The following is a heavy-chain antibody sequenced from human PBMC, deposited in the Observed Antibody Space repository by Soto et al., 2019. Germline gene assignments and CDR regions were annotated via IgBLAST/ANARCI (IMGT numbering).Heavy chain of an antibody. J-gene: IGHJ3*02. CDR2: IKSKTDGGTT. V-gene: IGHV3-15*01. CDR3: TTSTRYFDWLLDAFDI. D-gene: IGHD3-9*01. CDR1: GFTFSNAW. Sequence: GGSLRLSCAASGFTFSNAWMSWVRQAPGKGLEWVGRIKSKTDGGTTDYAAPVKGRFTISRDDSKNTLYLQMNSLKTEDTAVYYCTTSTRYFDWLLDAFDIWGQGTMVTVSS.